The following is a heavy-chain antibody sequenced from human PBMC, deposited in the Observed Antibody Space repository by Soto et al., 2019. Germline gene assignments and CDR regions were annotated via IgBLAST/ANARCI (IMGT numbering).Heavy chain of an antibody. Sequence: QVQLQESGPGLVKPSQTLSLTCTVSGGSISSGGLYWSWIRQHPGKGLEWIGYIFYSGSTCYNPSLKSRVSXSXXXSXXQFSLKLSSVTAADTAVYYCAREEGGGYDHRWFDPWGQGTLVTVSS. D-gene: IGHD5-12*01. CDR1: GGSISSGGLY. CDR2: IFYSGST. CDR3: AREEGGGYDHRWFDP. J-gene: IGHJ5*02. V-gene: IGHV4-31*03.